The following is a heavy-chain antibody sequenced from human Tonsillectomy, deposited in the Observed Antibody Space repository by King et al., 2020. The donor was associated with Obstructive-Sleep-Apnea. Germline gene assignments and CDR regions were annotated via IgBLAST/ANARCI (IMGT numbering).Heavy chain of an antibody. CDR2: IYYSGIT. Sequence: VQLQESGPGLVKPSQTLSLTCTVSGGSISRGGYYCSWIRQHPGKGLEWIGYIYYSGITYYNPSLKIRVTISVDTSKNQFSLKLCSVTAAETAVYYCAREGGSSWYSNWFDPWGQGTLVTVSS. D-gene: IGHD6-13*01. V-gene: IGHV4-31*03. J-gene: IGHJ5*02. CDR3: AREGGSSWYSNWFDP. CDR1: GGSISRGGYY.